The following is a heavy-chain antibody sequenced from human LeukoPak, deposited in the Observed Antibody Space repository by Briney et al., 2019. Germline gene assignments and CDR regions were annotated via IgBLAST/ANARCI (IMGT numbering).Heavy chain of an antibody. CDR1: GYTFTGYY. J-gene: IGHJ3*02. CDR2: INPNSGGT. V-gene: IGHV1-2*02. D-gene: IGHD2-2*01. CDR3: ARDLVRYCSSTSRPLDAFDI. Sequence: ASVKVSCKASGYTFTGYYMHWVRQAPGQGLEWMGWINPNSGGTNYAQKFQGRVTMTRDTSISTAYMELSRLRSDDTAVYYCARDLVRYCSSTSRPLDAFDIWGQGTMVTVSS.